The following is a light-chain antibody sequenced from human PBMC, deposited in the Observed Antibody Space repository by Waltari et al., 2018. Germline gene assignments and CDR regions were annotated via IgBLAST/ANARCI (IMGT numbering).Light chain of an antibody. J-gene: IGLJ3*02. CDR2: DVS. Sequence: QSALTQPRPVSGSPGQSVTISCTGTSSDVGGCTYVPWYQQHPGKAPKLMIYDVSERPSGVPDRFSGSKSGNTASLTISGLQAEDEADYYCCSYAGSYTWVFGGGTKLTVL. CDR1: SSDVGGCTY. V-gene: IGLV2-11*01. CDR3: CSYAGSYTWV.